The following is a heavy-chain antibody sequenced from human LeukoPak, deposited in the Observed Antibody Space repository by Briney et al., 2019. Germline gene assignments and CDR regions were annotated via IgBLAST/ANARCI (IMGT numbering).Heavy chain of an antibody. D-gene: IGHD2-21*01. Sequence: GGSLRLSCAASGFTVSSNYMSWVRQAPGKGLEWVSVIYSGGSTYYADSVKGRFTISRDNSKNTLYLQMNSLRAEDTAVYYCARAGGDPSRVFDYWGQGTLVTVSS. J-gene: IGHJ4*02. CDR2: IYSGGST. CDR1: GFTVSSNY. CDR3: ARAGGDPSRVFDY. V-gene: IGHV3-66*01.